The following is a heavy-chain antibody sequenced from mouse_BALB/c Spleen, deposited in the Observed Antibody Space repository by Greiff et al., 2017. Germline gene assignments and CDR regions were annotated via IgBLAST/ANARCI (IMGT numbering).Heavy chain of an antibody. V-gene: IGHV1S135*01. CDR3: ARTGFITTATDAMDY. D-gene: IGHD1-2*01. Sequence: EVQRVASGPELVKPGASVKVSCKASGYSFTDYNMYWVKQSHGKSLEWIGYIDPYNGGTSYNQKFKGKATLTVDKSSSTAFMHLNSLTSEDSAVYYCARTGFITTATDAMDYWGQGTSVTVSS. CDR2: IDPYNGGT. J-gene: IGHJ4*01. CDR1: GYSFTDYN.